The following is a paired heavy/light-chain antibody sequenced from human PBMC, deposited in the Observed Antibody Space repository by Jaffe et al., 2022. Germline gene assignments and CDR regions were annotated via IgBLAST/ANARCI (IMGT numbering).Heavy chain of an antibody. CDR1: GFSLSTSGVG. CDR3: ARKGFQYSSGWYSGWFDP. J-gene: IGHJ5*02. CDR2: IYWDDDK. D-gene: IGHD6-19*01. Sequence: QITLKESGPTLVKPTQTLTLTCTFSGFSLSTSGVGVGWIRQPPGKALEWLALIYWDDDKRYSPSLKSRLTITKDTSKNQVVLTMTNMDPVDTATYYCARKGFQYSSGWYSGWFDPWGQGTLVTVSS. V-gene: IGHV2-5*02.
Light chain of an antibody. CDR2: GAS. CDR1: QSVSSSY. Sequence: EIVLTQSPGTLSLSPGERATLSCRASQSVSSSYLAWYQQKPGQAPRLLIYGASSRATGIPDRFSGSGSGTDFTLTISRLEPEDFAVYYCQQYGSSLLITFGQGTRLEIK. J-gene: IGKJ5*01. CDR3: QQYGSSLLIT. V-gene: IGKV3-20*01.